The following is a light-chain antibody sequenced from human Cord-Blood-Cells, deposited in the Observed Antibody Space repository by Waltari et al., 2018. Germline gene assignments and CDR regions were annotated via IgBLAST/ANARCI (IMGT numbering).Light chain of an antibody. CDR3: QQYYSTPT. Sequence: DIVMTQSPDSLAVSLGERATINCKSSQSVLYSSNNKNYLAWYQQKPGQRPKLLIYWASTREAGVPDLFSGSGSGTDFTLTISSLQAEDVAVYYCQQYYSTPTFGQGTKVEIK. CDR1: QSVLYSSNNKNY. CDR2: WAS. J-gene: IGKJ1*01. V-gene: IGKV4-1*01.